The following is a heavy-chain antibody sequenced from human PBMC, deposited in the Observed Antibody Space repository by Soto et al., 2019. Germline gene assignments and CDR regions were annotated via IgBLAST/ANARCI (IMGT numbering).Heavy chain of an antibody. J-gene: IGHJ5*02. Sequence: SVKVSCKASGGTFSSYAISWVRQAPGQGLEWMGGIIPIFGTANYAQKFQGRVTITADESTSTAYMELSSLRSEDTAVYYCARGLYYDILTGYDWFDPWGQGTLVTVSS. CDR1: GGTFSSYA. CDR2: IIPIFGTA. D-gene: IGHD3-9*01. V-gene: IGHV1-69*13. CDR3: ARGLYYDILTGYDWFDP.